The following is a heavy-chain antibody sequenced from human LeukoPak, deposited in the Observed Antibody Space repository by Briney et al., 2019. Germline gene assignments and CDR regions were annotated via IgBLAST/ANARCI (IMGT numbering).Heavy chain of an antibody. CDR3: AKLESNPNMYYDSSGYYEGYFDL. CDR2: ISGSGGST. V-gene: IGHV3-23*01. J-gene: IGHJ2*01. D-gene: IGHD3-22*01. Sequence: GGSLRLSCAASGFTFSSYGMSSVRQAPGKGLEWVSAISGSGGSTDYADSGKGRFTISRDNSKNTLYLQMNSLRAEDTAVYYCAKLESNPNMYYDSSGYYEGYFDLWGRGTLVTVSS. CDR1: GFTFSSYG.